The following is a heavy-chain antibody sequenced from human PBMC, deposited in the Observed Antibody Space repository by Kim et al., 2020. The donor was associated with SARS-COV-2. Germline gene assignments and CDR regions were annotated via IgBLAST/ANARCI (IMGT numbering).Heavy chain of an antibody. V-gene: IGHV3-30*18. CDR3: AKDLEDIVVVVAATRIYYYYGMDV. CDR2: ISYDGSNK. CDR1: GFTFSSYG. Sequence: GGSLRLSCAASGFTFSSYGMHWVRQAPGKGLEWVAVISYDGSNKYYADSVKGRFTISRDNSKNTLYLQMNSLRAEDTAVYYCAKDLEDIVVVVAATRIYYYYGMDVWGQGTTVTVSS. J-gene: IGHJ6*02. D-gene: IGHD2-15*01.